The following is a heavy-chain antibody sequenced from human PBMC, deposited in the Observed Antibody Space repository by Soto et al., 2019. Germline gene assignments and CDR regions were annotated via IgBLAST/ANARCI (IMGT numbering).Heavy chain of an antibody. CDR3: AKGEAVATKPRAFDY. V-gene: IGHV3-23*01. D-gene: IGHD5-12*01. CDR2: ISGSGGST. J-gene: IGHJ4*02. Sequence: GGSLRLSCAASGFTFSSYAMSWVRQAPGKGLEWVSAISGSGGSTYYADSVKGRFTISRDNSKNTLYLQMNSLRAEDTAVYYCAKGEAVATKPRAFDYWGQGTLVTVSS. CDR1: GFTFSSYA.